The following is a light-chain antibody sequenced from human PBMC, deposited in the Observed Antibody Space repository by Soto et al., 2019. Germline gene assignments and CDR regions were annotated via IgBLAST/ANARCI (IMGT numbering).Light chain of an antibody. Sequence: DIPLTQSPSTLSASVGDRVTITCRASQSISSWLAWYRQKPGKAPKLLIYKASSLESGVPSRFSCSGSGTEFNLTNSSLQPNYFASYYCQQYNSYPLTFGGGTKVEIK. V-gene: IGKV1-5*03. CDR2: KAS. CDR3: QQYNSYPLT. J-gene: IGKJ4*02. CDR1: QSISSW.